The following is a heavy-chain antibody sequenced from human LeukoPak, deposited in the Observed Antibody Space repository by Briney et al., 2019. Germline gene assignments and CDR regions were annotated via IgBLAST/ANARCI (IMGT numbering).Heavy chain of an antibody. J-gene: IGHJ4*02. CDR1: GGSFSGYY. V-gene: IGHV4-34*01. D-gene: IGHD6-13*01. CDR3: ARRDSSWYYFDY. Sequence: SETLSLTCAVYGGSFSGYYWSWICQPPGKGLEWIGEINHSGSTNYNPSLKSRVTISVDTSKNQFSLKLSSVTAADTAVYYCARRDSSWYYFDYWGQGTLVTVSS. CDR2: INHSGST.